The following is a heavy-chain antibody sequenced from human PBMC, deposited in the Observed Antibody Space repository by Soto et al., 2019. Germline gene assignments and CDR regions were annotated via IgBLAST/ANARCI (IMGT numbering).Heavy chain of an antibody. CDR1: GFTFSNYA. CDR3: AKGGGNYVSYYGMDV. D-gene: IGHD1-26*01. J-gene: IGHJ6*02. CDR2: IIGGGGST. V-gene: IGHV3-23*01. Sequence: PGGSLRLSCAASGFTFSNYAMNWVRQAPGKGLEWVSTIIGGGGSTYYADSVKGRFTISRNNSRDTLYLQSDSLRTEDTAVYYCAKGGGNYVSYYGMDVWGPGTTVTVSS.